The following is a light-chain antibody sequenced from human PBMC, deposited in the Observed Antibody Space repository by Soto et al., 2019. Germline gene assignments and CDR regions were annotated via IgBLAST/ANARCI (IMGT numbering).Light chain of an antibody. J-gene: IGKJ1*01. CDR2: GAS. CDR3: HQYATSHRT. V-gene: IGKV3-20*01. Sequence: PGERATLSCRASQSLRSGDLACYQQIPGQAPGLLIYGASSRATGIPDGFSGSGSGTDFNLTVSRLAPEDFAVYYCHQYATSHRTLGQGTKVEIK. CDR1: QSLRSGD.